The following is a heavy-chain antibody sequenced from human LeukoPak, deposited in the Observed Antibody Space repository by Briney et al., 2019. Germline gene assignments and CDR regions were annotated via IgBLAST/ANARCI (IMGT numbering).Heavy chain of an antibody. CDR1: GFTFSSYS. CDR2: ISSSSSYI. CDR3: ARAARTGRLGYYFDY. V-gene: IGHV3-21*01. D-gene: IGHD3/OR15-3a*01. J-gene: IGHJ4*02. Sequence: PGESLKISCAASGFTFSSYSMNWVRQAPGKGLEWVSSISSSSSYIYYADSVKGRFTISRDNAKNSLYLQMNSLRAEDTAVYYCARAARTGRLGYYFDYWGQGTLVTVSS.